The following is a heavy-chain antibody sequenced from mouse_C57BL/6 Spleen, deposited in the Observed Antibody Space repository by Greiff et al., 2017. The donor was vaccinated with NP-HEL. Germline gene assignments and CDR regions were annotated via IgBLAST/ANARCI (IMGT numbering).Heavy chain of an antibody. J-gene: IGHJ2*01. CDR1: GFTFSSYG. CDR3: ARLDGYYVDY. D-gene: IGHD2-3*01. Sequence: EVHLVESGGDLVKPGGSLKLSCAASGFTFSSYGMSWVRQTPDKRLEWVATISSGGSYTYYPDSVKGRFTISRDNAKNTLYLQMSSLKSEDTAMYYCARLDGYYVDYWGQGTTLTVSS. CDR2: ISSGGSYT. V-gene: IGHV5-6*01.